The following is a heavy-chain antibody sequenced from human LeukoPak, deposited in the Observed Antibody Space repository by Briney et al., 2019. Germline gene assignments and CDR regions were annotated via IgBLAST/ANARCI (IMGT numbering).Heavy chain of an antibody. D-gene: IGHD4-23*01. CDR3: ARDFGGLRWNYYFDY. CDR2: ISHDATNE. V-gene: IGHV3-30*04. CDR1: GFIFSDYA. Sequence: GGSLRLSCVASGFIFSDYAMHWVRQAPGKGLEWMAIISHDATNEYRADSVKGRFTISRDNSKNTLYLQMNSLIPEDTAVYLCARDFGGLRWNYYFDYWGQGTLVTVSS. J-gene: IGHJ4*02.